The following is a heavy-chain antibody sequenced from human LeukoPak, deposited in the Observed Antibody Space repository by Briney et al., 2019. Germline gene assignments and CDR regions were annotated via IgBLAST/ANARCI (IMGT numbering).Heavy chain of an antibody. J-gene: IGHJ4*02. D-gene: IGHD6-13*01. CDR1: GGSIRSYC. Sequence: SETLSLTCTVSGGSIRSYCWSWIRQPPGKGLEWIGYISYRGRTNYNPSLKSRVTISVDTSKNQFSLKLSTVTAADTAVYYCARVYSSSWYRGSLYFDCWGQGTLVTVSS. CDR3: ARVYSSSWYRGSLYFDC. V-gene: IGHV4-59*01. CDR2: ISYRGRT.